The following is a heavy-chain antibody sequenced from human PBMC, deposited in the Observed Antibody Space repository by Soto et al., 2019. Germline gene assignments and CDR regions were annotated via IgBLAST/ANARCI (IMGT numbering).Heavy chain of an antibody. V-gene: IGHV3-30*18. D-gene: IGHD5-18*01. CDR1: GFTFSTYG. CDR3: AKGFSYSVIDY. J-gene: IGHJ4*02. Sequence: QVQLVESGGGVVQPGRSLRLSCAASGFTFSTYGMHWVRQAPGKRLEWVAVISYDGSNKYYADSVKGRFTISRDNSKNTLYQQMSSLRAEETAVYYCAKGFSYSVIDYWGQGTLVTVSS. CDR2: ISYDGSNK.